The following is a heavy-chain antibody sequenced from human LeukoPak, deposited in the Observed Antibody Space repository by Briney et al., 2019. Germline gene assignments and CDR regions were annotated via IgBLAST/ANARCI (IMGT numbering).Heavy chain of an antibody. D-gene: IGHD3-3*01. J-gene: IGHJ6*03. CDR3: SKVITREQPPCYYYMDD. V-gene: IGHV1-69*01. CDR1: GGTFRTYG. Sequence: SVRVSCEASGGTFRTYGVSWVRQAPGQGLEWMGGIIPIFGGTSYAQKFQDRVTITADESTPVAYMDLSSLRFEDTAVSYWSKVITREQPPCYYYMDDWGKGTTVTVSS. CDR2: IIPIFGGT.